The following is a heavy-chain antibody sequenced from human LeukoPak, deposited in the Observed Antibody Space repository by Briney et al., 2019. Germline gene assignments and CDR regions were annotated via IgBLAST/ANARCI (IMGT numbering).Heavy chain of an antibody. CDR1: GYAFTGYY. J-gene: IGHJ4*02. CDR3: ARVNGSSGWLPAGSYNY. Sequence: ASVKVSCKASGYAFTGYYMRWVRQAPGQGLEWMGRINPNSGGTNYAQKFQGRVTMTRDTSISTAYMELSRLRSDDTAVYYCARVNGSSGWLPAGSYNYWGQGTLVTVSP. CDR2: INPNSGGT. D-gene: IGHD6-19*01. V-gene: IGHV1-2*06.